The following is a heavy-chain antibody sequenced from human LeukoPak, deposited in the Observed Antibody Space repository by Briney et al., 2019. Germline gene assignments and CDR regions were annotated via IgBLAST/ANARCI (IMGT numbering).Heavy chain of an antibody. CDR3: ARLTLDYYGSGSYLS. Sequence: ASVKVSCKASGYTFTGYYMHWVRQATGQGLEWMGWMNPNSGNTGYAQKFQGRVTMTRNTSISTAYMELSSLRPEDTAVYYCARLTLDYYGSGSYLSWGQGTLVTVSS. CDR1: GYTFTGYY. CDR2: MNPNSGNT. J-gene: IGHJ4*02. D-gene: IGHD3-10*01. V-gene: IGHV1-8*02.